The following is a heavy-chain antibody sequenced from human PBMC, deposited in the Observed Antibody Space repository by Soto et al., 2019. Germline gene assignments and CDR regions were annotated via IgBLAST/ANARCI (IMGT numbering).Heavy chain of an antibody. CDR1: GGPFTNYT. D-gene: IGHD3-16*01. Sequence: QVQLVQSGAEMKRPESSVKVSCEASGGPFTNYTLSWVRQAPGQGLEWMGWIIPVLNIAKYAQKFQDRINIIAAKSTITAYLEVSRLRFEDTALYFCPRAPGASAPFVVWSQRTLVTAS. CDR3: PRAPGASAPFVV. J-gene: IGHJ4*02. V-gene: IGHV1-69*02. CDR2: IIPVLNIA.